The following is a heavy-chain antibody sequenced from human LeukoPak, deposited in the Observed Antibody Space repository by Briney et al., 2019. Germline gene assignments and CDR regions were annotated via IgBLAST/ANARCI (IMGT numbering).Heavy chain of an antibody. CDR2: IYYSGGT. D-gene: IGHD1-1*01. Sequence: KPSETLSLTCTVSGGSVSSGSYYWSLIRQPPGKGLEWIGYIYYSGGTNYNPSLKSRVTISVDTSKNQFSLKLSSVTAADTAVYYCARTTPWNDRSAAYFDYWGQGTLVTVSS. J-gene: IGHJ4*02. V-gene: IGHV4-61*01. CDR3: ARTTPWNDRSAAYFDY. CDR1: GGSVSSGSYY.